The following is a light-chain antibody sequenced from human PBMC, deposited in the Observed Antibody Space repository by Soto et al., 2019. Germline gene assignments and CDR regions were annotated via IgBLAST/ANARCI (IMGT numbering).Light chain of an antibody. J-gene: IGKJ1*01. CDR3: LQHYAWPWT. CDR1: QSVNGY. V-gene: IGKV3-15*01. CDR2: RIF. Sequence: EIVMTQSPGTLSVFPGERVTLSFRASQSVNGYLDWFLQKPGQAPRLVLQRIFTRAIGVPARFSGSGSETEFTLTISGLQSEDSGVYYCLQHYAWPWTFGQGTKVEFK.